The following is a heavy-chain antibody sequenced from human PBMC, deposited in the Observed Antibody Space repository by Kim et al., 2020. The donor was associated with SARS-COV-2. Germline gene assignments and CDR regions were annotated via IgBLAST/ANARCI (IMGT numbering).Heavy chain of an antibody. J-gene: IGHJ4*02. CDR3: ATSMVRGVIIPEFDY. CDR2: ISSSSSYI. Sequence: GGSLRLSCAASGFTFSSYSMNWVRQAPGKGLEWVSSISSSSSYIYYADSVKGRFTISRDNAKNSLYLQMNSLRAEDTAVYYCATSMVRGVIIPEFDYWGQGTLVTVSS. CDR1: GFTFSSYS. D-gene: IGHD3-10*01. V-gene: IGHV3-21*01.